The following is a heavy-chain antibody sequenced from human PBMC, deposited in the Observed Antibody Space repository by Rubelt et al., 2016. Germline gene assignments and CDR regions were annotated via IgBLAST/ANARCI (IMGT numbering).Heavy chain of an antibody. Sequence: QVQLQQWGAGLLKPSETLSLTCAVYGGSFSGYYWNWIRQPPGKGLEWIGEINHSGSTNYNPSLKSRVTISVETSKNQVSRRWSLGTAADTAWYYCAGWKGGSSTIDYWGRGTLVTVSS. CDR2: INHSGST. J-gene: IGHJ4*02. V-gene: IGHV4-34*01. CDR3: AGWKGGSSTIDY. CDR1: GGSFSGYY. D-gene: IGHD2-2*01.